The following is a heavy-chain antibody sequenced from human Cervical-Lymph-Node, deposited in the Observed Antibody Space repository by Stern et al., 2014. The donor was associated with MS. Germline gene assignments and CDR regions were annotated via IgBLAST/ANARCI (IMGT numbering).Heavy chain of an antibody. D-gene: IGHD3-10*01. Sequence: VQLVESGGGVVQPGTSLRLSCAASGFTYRSFAMHWVRQAPGKGLEWVAVISNDETKTNYADSVKGRFVISRDNSKNTLYLQMSSLRHDDTAVYYCVPGSGAFDFCGQGTLVIVSS. V-gene: IGHV3-30*03. CDR2: ISNDETKT. CDR1: GFTYRSFA. CDR3: VPGSGAFDF. J-gene: IGHJ4*02.